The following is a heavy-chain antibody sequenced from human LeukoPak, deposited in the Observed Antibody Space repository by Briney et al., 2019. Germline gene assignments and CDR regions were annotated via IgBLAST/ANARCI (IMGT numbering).Heavy chain of an antibody. CDR1: GFTFSSYA. CDR3: ARVGVTAAAIGDFDY. CDR2: ISTSSSYI. J-gene: IGHJ4*02. V-gene: IGHV3-21*01. Sequence: PGGSLRLSCAASGFTFSSYAMSWVRQAPGKGLEWVSSISTSSSYIYYADSVKGRFTISRDNAKNSLYLQMNSLRAEDTAVYYCARVGVTAAAIGDFDYWGQGTLVTVSS. D-gene: IGHD2-2*01.